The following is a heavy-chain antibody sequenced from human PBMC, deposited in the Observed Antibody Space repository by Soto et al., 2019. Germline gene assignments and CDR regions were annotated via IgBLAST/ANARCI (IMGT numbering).Heavy chain of an antibody. Sequence: EVQLVESGGGLVQPGGSLRLSCAASGFTFSNYWMHWVRQAPGKGLVWVSRINSDGSSTTYADSVKGRFTISRDNSKKTLYLQMNSLRAEDTAVYYCARVLSRSNYVGFASWGQGTLVTVSS. J-gene: IGHJ5*01. CDR2: INSDGSST. CDR1: GFTFSNYW. V-gene: IGHV3-74*01. CDR3: ARVLSRSNYVGFAS. D-gene: IGHD4-4*01.